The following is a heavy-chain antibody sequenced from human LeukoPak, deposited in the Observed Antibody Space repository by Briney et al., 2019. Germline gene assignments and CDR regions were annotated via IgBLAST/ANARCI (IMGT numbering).Heavy chain of an antibody. D-gene: IGHD4-23*01. Sequence: GESLQISCKGSGYSFTSYWIGWVRPMPGKGLEWMGIIYPGDSDSRYSPSFQGQVTISADKSISTAYLQWSSLKASDTAMYYCARRGKIDYGGPSGAFDIWGQGTMVTVSS. CDR2: IYPGDSDS. CDR3: ARRGKIDYGGPSGAFDI. V-gene: IGHV5-51*01. CDR1: GYSFTSYW. J-gene: IGHJ3*02.